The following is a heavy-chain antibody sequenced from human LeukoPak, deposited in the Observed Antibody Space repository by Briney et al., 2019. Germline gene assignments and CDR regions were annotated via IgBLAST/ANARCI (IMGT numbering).Heavy chain of an antibody. CDR1: GYSFTSYW. CDR3: ARPGYCSSTSCYLFDAFDI. V-gene: IGHV5-51*01. D-gene: IGHD2-2*03. CDR2: INPGDSDT. J-gene: IGHJ3*02. Sequence: RGESLKISCKGSGYSFTSYWIGWVRQMPGKGLEWMGIINPGDSDTRYSPSFQGQVTISADKSISTAYLQWSSLKASDTAMYYCARPGYCSSTSCYLFDAFDIWGQGTMVTVSS.